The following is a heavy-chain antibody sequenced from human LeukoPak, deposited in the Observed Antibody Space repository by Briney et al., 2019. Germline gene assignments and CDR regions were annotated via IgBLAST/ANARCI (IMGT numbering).Heavy chain of an antibody. CDR3: ARDGWYYDSSGYYRQGLFDY. CDR1: GFTFSSYG. CDR2: IWYDGSNK. V-gene: IGHV3-33*01. D-gene: IGHD3-22*01. Sequence: PGRSLRLSCAASGFTFSSYGMHWVRQAPGKGLGWVAVIWYDGSNKYYADSVKGRFTISGDNSKNTLYLQMNSLRAEDTAVYYCARDGWYYDSSGYYRQGLFDYWGQGTLVTVSS. J-gene: IGHJ4*02.